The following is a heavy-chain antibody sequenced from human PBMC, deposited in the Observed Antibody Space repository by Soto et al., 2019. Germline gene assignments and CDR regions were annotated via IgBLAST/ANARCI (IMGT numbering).Heavy chain of an antibody. J-gene: IGHJ6*02. Sequence: GRSRRLSFAPSGFTFSSYGLSWVRRAPGKGLEWVANIKQDGSEKYYVDSVKGRFTISRGNAKNSLYLQMNSLRAEETAVYYCARVGVEYGDYVDYYYGMDVWGQGTTVTVSS. CDR2: IKQDGSEK. D-gene: IGHD4-17*01. CDR1: GFTFSSYG. V-gene: IGHV3-7*03. CDR3: ARVGVEYGDYVDYYYGMDV.